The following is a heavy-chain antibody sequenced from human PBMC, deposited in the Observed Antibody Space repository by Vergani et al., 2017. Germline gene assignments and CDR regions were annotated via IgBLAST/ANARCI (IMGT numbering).Heavy chain of an antibody. CDR3: AREGVGGFDY. D-gene: IGHD3-16*01. J-gene: IGHJ4*02. CDR2: IYYSGST. Sequence: QLQLQESGPGLVKPSETLSLTCTVSGGSISSSSYYWGWIRQPPGKGLEWIGSIYYSGSTYYNPSLKCRVTISVDTSKNQFSLKLSSVTAADPAVYYCAREGVGGFDYWGQGTLVTVSS. V-gene: IGHV4-39*07. CDR1: GGSISSSSYY.